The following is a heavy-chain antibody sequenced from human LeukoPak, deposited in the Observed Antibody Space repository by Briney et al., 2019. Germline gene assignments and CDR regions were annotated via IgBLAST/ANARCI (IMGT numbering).Heavy chain of an antibody. CDR2: ITGSGGST. CDR3: AKGQIQLWCDY. D-gene: IGHD5-18*01. J-gene: IGHJ4*02. CDR1: GFTFSSYD. Sequence: GGSLRLSCAASGFTFSSYDMSWVRQAPGSGLEWVSGITGSGGSTYYADSVKGRFTISRDNSKNTLYLQMNGLRAEDTAVYYCAKGQIQLWCDYWGQGTLVTVSS. V-gene: IGHV3-23*01.